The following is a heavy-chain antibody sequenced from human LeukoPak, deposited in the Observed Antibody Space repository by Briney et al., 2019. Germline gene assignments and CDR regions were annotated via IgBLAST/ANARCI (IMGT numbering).Heavy chain of an antibody. CDR3: VMHCYDSSGYYFGNWFGP. Sequence: PSETLSLTCSVSSVSISSSCDYWGCHRQPPGMGLEWIRSLYSGDIHYNPSLKSRATISIDTSKNPFSLHLNCMSAADTAVYYCVMHCYDSSGYYFGNWFGPWGQGTLVTVSS. D-gene: IGHD3-22*01. V-gene: IGHV4-39*01. J-gene: IGHJ5*02. CDR1: SVSISSSCDY. CDR2: LYSGDI.